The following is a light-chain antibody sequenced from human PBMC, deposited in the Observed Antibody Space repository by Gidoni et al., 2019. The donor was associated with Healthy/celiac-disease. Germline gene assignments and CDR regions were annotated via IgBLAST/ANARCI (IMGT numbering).Light chain of an antibody. CDR2: GAS. CDR1: QSVSSSY. Sequence: EIVMTQSPATLSLSPGERATLSCRASQSVSSSYSSWYQQKPGQAPRLLIYGASTRATSIPARFSGSGSGKDFTLTISSLQPEDFADYYCQQDYNLPCTFXGXTKVEIK. CDR3: QQDYNLPCT. V-gene: IGKV3D-7*01. J-gene: IGKJ4*01.